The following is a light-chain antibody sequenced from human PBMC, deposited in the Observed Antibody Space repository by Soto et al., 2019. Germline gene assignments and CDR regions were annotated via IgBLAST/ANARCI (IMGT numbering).Light chain of an antibody. V-gene: IGKV1D-16*01. CDR2: SAS. CDR3: QHYNSYSEA. CDR1: QGISSW. J-gene: IGKJ1*01. Sequence: DIQMTQYPSSVSASVGDRVTITCRASQGISSWLAWYQQKPGKAPKLLIYSASSLHSGVPSRFSGSRSGTDFTLTISSLQPDDFATYYCQHYNSYSEAFGQGTKVDI.